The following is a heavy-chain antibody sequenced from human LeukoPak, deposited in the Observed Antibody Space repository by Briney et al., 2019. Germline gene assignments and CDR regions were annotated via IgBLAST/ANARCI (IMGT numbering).Heavy chain of an antibody. V-gene: IGHV3-15*01. CDR2: IKSKTDGGTT. J-gene: IGHJ5*02. Sequence: GGSLRLSCAASGFTFSNAWMSWVRQAPGKGLGWVGRIKSKTDGGTTDYAAPVKRRFTISRDDSKNTLNLQMNSLKTEDTAVYYYTTKYSSSWYSGWFDPCGQGTLVTVSS. CDR3: TTKYSSSWYSGWFDP. D-gene: IGHD6-13*01. CDR1: GFTFSNAW.